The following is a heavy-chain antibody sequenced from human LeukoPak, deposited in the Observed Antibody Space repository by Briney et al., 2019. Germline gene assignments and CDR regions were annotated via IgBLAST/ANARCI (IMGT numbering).Heavy chain of an antibody. CDR2: IKQDGSEK. CDR3: ARDPEEIGYCSGGSCYSIHYGMDV. Sequence: PGGSLRLSCAASGFTFSSYWMSWVRQAPGKGLEWVANIKQDGSEKYYVDSVKGRFTISRDNAKNSLYLQMNSLRAEDTAVYYCARDPEEIGYCSGGSCYSIHYGMDVWGQGTTVTVSS. D-gene: IGHD2-15*01. V-gene: IGHV3-7*03. J-gene: IGHJ6*02. CDR1: GFTFSSYW.